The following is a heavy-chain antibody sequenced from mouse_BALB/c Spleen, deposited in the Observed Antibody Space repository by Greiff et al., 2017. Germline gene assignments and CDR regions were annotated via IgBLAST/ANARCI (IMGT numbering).Heavy chain of an antibody. CDR1: GFSLSTSGMG. D-gene: IGHD1-1*01. CDR3: ARDYYGSSSFAY. CDR2: IYWDDDK. V-gene: IGHV8-12*01. Sequence: QVTLKESGPGILQPSQTLSLTCSFSGFSLSTSGMGVSWIRQPSGKGLEWLAHIYWDDDKRYNPSLKSRLTISKDTSSNQVFLKITSVDTADTATYYCARDYYGSSSFAYWGQGTLVTVSA. J-gene: IGHJ3*01.